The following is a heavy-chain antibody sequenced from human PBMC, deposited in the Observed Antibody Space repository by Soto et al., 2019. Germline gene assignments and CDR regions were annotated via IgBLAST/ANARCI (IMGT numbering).Heavy chain of an antibody. CDR3: ARGPRDYYDNRGNYFFDY. CDR1: GYTFTTYG. V-gene: IGHV1-18*01. CDR2: ISTYNGNT. Sequence: QVQLVQSGAEVKKPGASVKVSCKASGYTFTTYGMSWVRQAPGQGLDWMGWISTYNGNTKYAERLQGRVTMTTDTSTSTAYMELRSLRSDDTAVYYSARGPRDYYDNRGNYFFDYWGQGTLVTVSS. J-gene: IGHJ4*02. D-gene: IGHD3-22*01.